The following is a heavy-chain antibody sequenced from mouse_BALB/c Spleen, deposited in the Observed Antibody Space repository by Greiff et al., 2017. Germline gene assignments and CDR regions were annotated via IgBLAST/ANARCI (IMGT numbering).Heavy chain of an antibody. Sequence: EVHLVESGPSLVKPSQTLSLTCSVTGDSITSGYWNWIRKFPGNKLEYMGYISYSGSTYYNPSLKSRISITRDTSKNQYYLQLNSVTTEDTATYYCARRGNWDVGWYFDVWGAGTTVTVSS. CDR1: GDSITSGY. CDR3: ARRGNWDVGWYFDV. D-gene: IGHD4-1*02. V-gene: IGHV3-8*02. CDR2: ISYSGST. J-gene: IGHJ1*01.